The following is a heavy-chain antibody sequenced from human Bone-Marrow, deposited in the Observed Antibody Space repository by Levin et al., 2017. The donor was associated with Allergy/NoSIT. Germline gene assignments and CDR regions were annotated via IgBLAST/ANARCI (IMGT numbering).Heavy chain of an antibody. D-gene: IGHD5-18*01. V-gene: IGHV3-23*01. CDR3: AKVRPIQQWSPYYYHGVDV. J-gene: IGHJ6*02. CDR1: GFTFTTYA. Sequence: GESLKISCAASGFTFTTYAMTWVRRAPGMGLEWVSTVSSTGGATYSTDSVKGRFTISRDNSKNTLYLQMNSLRSDDTAVYYCAKVRPIQQWSPYYYHGVDVSGQGTTVTVS. CDR2: VSSTGGAT.